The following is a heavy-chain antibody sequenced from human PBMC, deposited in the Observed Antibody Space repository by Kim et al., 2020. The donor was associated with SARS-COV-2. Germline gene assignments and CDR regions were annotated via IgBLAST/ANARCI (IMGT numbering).Heavy chain of an antibody. V-gene: IGHV1-2*02. Sequence: ASVKVSCKASGYTFTGYYMHWVRQAPGQGLEWMGWINPNSGGTNYAQKFQGRVTMTRDTSISTAYMELSRLRSDDTAVYYCASYYYDSSGYYFRVTAPLNSYSYSGMDVWGRGTTVTVSS. CDR3: ASYYYDSSGYYFRVTAPLNSYSYSGMDV. J-gene: IGHJ6*02. D-gene: IGHD3-22*01. CDR1: GYTFTGYY. CDR2: INPNSGGT.